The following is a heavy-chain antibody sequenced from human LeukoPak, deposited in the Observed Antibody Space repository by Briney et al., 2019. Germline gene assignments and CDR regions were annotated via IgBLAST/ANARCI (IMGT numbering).Heavy chain of an antibody. CDR1: GYTFTGYY. CDR3: ARGSSVWFDY. D-gene: IGHD6-19*01. V-gene: IGHV1-2*02. Sequence: ASVKVSCKASGYTFTGYYMHWVRQAPGQGLEWMGWINPNSGGPIYAQKFQGRVTMTRDTSISTAYMDLSSLRSEDTAVYYCARGSSVWFDYWGQGTLVTVSS. J-gene: IGHJ4*02. CDR2: INPNSGGP.